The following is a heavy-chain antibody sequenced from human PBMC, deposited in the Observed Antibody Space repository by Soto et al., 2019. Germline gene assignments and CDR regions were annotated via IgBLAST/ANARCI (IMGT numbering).Heavy chain of an antibody. CDR1: GGTFSSYA. D-gene: IGHD2-15*01. V-gene: IGHV1-69*04. J-gene: IGHJ6*02. CDR2: IIPILGIA. CDR3: ARGCSGGSCYPDYYGMDV. Sequence: SVKVSCKASGGTFSSYAISWVRQAPGQGLEWMGRIIPILGIANYAQKFQGRVTITADKSTSTAYMELSSLRSEDTAVYYCARGCSGGSCYPDYYGMDVWGQGTTVTVSS.